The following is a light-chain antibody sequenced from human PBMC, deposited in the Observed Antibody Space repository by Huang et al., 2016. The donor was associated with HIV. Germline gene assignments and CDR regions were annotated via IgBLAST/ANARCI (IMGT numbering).Light chain of an antibody. CDR1: QSVLYRSNNKNY. Sequence: DIVMTQSPDSLAVSLGERATIHCKSSQSVLYRSNNKNYLAWYQQKPGQPPKLLIYWASTRESGVPDRCTGSGSGTDFSLTISSLQAEDVAVYYCQQYDTSPWTFGQGTKVEIK. CDR2: WAS. CDR3: QQYDTSPWT. J-gene: IGKJ1*01. V-gene: IGKV4-1*01.